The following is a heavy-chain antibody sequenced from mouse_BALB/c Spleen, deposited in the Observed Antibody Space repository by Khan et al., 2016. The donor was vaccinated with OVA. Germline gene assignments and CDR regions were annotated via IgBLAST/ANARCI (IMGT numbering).Heavy chain of an antibody. CDR1: GYTFTNYG. CDR2: INTYTGEP. Sequence: QIQLVQSGPELKKPGETVKISCKASGYTFTNYGMNWVKQAPGKGLKWLGWINTYTGEPTYTDDFKGRFAFSLETSASTAYLQINNLKNEDMATYFCARGASYWYFDVRGAMNTVTVAS. V-gene: IGHV9-1*02. CDR3: ARGASYWYFDV. J-gene: IGHJ1*01.